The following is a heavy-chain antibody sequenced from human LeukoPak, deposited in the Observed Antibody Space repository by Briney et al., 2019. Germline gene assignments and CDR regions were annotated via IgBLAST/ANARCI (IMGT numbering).Heavy chain of an antibody. CDR2: IYPGDSDT. CDR1: GYSFTNYW. CDR3: ARWRVGAIRLPFDY. J-gene: IGHJ4*02. Sequence: PGESLKISCKASGYSFTNYWIGWVRQMPGKGLEWMGIIYPGDSDTRYSPSFQGQVTISADKSISTAYLQWSSLTASDTAMYYCARWRVGAIRLPFDYWGQGTLVTVSS. D-gene: IGHD1-26*01. V-gene: IGHV5-51*01.